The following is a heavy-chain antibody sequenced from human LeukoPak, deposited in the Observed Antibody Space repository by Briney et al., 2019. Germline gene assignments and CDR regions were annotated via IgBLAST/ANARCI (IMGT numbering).Heavy chain of an antibody. J-gene: IGHJ4*02. D-gene: IGHD4-17*01. CDR1: GFTFRTYW. CDR2: INGDGSST. CDR3: VRDNYGVDY. Sequence: GVSLRLSCAASGFTFRTYWMQWVRQARGKGLVWVSHINGDGSSTTYADSVKGRFTISRDNAKNTLYLQMNSLRAEDTAVYYCVRDNYGVDYWGQGTLVTVSS. V-gene: IGHV3-74*01.